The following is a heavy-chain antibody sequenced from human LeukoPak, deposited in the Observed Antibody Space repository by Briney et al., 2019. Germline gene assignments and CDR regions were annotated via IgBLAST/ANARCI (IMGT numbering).Heavy chain of an antibody. CDR3: ARGVAGTPLTDY. Sequence: GASVKVSCKSSGYTFTGYFVHWVRQASGQGLEWMGWINPNSGGTNYAQKFQGRVTMTRDTSISIAYMELSRLRSDDMAVYYCARGVAGTPLTDYWGQGTLVTVSS. J-gene: IGHJ4*02. D-gene: IGHD6-19*01. V-gene: IGHV1-2*02. CDR2: INPNSGGT. CDR1: GYTFTGYF.